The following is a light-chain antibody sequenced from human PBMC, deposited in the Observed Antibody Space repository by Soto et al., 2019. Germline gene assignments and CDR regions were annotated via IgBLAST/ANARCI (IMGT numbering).Light chain of an antibody. CDR3: QPYNRYIT. CDR2: GAS. V-gene: IGKV1-5*01. Sequence: DIQITQSPSTLSASVGDRVTITCRASQSIRTWLAWYQQKPGKAPRILISGASGLQGGVPSRFSGSGSGTEFTLTITSLQAYDFATYYCQPYNRYITVGGGTKVEIK. CDR1: QSIRTW. J-gene: IGKJ4*01.